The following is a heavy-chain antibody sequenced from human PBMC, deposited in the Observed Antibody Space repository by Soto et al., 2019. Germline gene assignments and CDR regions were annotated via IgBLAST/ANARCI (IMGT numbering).Heavy chain of an antibody. Sequence: GGSLRLSCAASGFTFSSYGMHWVRQAPGKGLEWVAVISYDGSNKYYADSVKGRFTISRDNSKNTLYLQMNSLRAEDTAVYYCAKAYDFWSGYPDYYYGMDVWGQGTTVTVSS. J-gene: IGHJ6*02. CDR3: AKAYDFWSGYPDYYYGMDV. D-gene: IGHD3-3*01. V-gene: IGHV3-30*18. CDR1: GFTFSSYG. CDR2: ISYDGSNK.